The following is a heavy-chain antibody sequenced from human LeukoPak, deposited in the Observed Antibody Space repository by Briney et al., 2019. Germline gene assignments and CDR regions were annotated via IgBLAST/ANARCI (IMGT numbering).Heavy chain of an antibody. Sequence: GGSLRLSCAASGFTVSSTFMSWVRQAPGKGLEWVSGIHTNGNTYYADSVKGRFTISIDNSKNIVHLQMNDVRVEDTAVYYCATVITIFGVVGLFDIRGQGTMVTVSS. V-gene: IGHV3-66*01. CDR2: IHTNGNT. D-gene: IGHD3-3*01. CDR3: ATVITIFGVVGLFDI. CDR1: GFTVSSTF. J-gene: IGHJ3*02.